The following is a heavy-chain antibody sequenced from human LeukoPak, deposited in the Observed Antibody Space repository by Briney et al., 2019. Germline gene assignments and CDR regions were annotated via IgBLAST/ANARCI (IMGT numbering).Heavy chain of an antibody. V-gene: IGHV5-51*01. Sequence: HGESLKISCKGSGYSFTSYWIGWVRQMPGKGLEWMGIIYPGDSDTRYSPSFQGQVTISADKSISTAYLQWSSLKASDTAMYYCARSDFWSGLEKGSWFDPWGQGTLVTVSS. CDR1: GYSFTSYW. CDR2: IYPGDSDT. CDR3: ARSDFWSGLEKGSWFDP. J-gene: IGHJ5*02. D-gene: IGHD3-3*01.